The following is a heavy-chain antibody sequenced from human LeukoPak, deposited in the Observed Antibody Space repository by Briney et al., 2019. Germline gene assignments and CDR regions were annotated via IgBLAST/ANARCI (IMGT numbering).Heavy chain of an antibody. CDR1: GGSFSGYY. J-gene: IGHJ4*02. Sequence: LETLSLTCAVYGGSFSGYYWSWLRQPPGKGLEWVGEINHSGSTNYNPSLKSRVTISVDTSKNQFSLKLPSLTAADTAVYYCARGEHSADYWGPGALVTVSS. CDR3: ARGEHSADY. V-gene: IGHV4-34*01. D-gene: IGHD1/OR15-1a*01. CDR2: INHSGST.